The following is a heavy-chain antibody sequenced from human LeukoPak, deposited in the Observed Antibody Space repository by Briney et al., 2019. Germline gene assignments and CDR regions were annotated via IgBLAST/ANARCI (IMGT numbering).Heavy chain of an antibody. CDR1: GFTFSSYE. J-gene: IGHJ4*02. Sequence: GGSLRLSCAASGFTFSSYEMNRVRQAPGKGLEWVSYISSSGSTIYYADSVKGRFTISRDNSKNTLYLQTNSLRAEDTALYYCVRDRDSTGYYDYWGQGTLVTVSS. CDR2: ISSSGSTI. D-gene: IGHD3-22*01. V-gene: IGHV3-48*03. CDR3: VRDRDSTGYYDY.